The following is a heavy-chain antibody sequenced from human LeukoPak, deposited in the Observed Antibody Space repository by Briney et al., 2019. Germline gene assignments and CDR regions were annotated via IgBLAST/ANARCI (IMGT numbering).Heavy chain of an antibody. D-gene: IGHD2-2*01. CDR3: AKGYCRGNSCYDDRGAFDY. Sequence: TSETLSLTCTVSGGSISSYYWSWIRQPPGKGLEWIGEINHSGSTNYNPSLKSRVTISVDTSKNQFSLKLSSVTAADTAVYYCAKGYCRGNSCYDDRGAFDYWGQGTLVTVSS. CDR1: GGSISSYY. V-gene: IGHV4-34*01. CDR2: INHSGST. J-gene: IGHJ4*02.